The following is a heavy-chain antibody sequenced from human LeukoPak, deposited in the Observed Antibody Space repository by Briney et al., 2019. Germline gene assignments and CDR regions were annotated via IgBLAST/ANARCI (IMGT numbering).Heavy chain of an antibody. Sequence: SETLSLTCTVSGGSISSSSYYWSWIRQPPGKGLECIGEINHSGSTNYNPSLKSRVTISVDTSKNQFSLKLSSVTAADTAVYYCARLPGIAAAGTPAGGYWGQGTLVTVSS. V-gene: IGHV4-39*07. CDR1: GGSISSSSYY. D-gene: IGHD6-13*01. CDR2: INHSGST. CDR3: ARLPGIAAAGTPAGGY. J-gene: IGHJ4*02.